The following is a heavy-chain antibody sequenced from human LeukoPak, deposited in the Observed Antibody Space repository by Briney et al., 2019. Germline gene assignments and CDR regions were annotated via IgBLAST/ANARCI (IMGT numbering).Heavy chain of an antibody. V-gene: IGHV4-59*01. D-gene: IGHD1-1*01. J-gene: IGHJ4*02. CDR2: IYYSGST. CDR3: ARLTRRSGNYFDY. CDR1: GGSISSYY. Sequence: KSSETLSLTCTVSGGSISSYYWSWIRQPPGKGLEWIGYIYYSGSTNYNPSLKSRVTISVDTSKSQFSLKLSSVTAADTAVYYCARLTRRSGNYFDYWGQGTLVTVSS.